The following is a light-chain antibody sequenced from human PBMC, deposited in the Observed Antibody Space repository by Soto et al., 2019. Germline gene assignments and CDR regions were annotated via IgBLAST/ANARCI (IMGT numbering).Light chain of an antibody. V-gene: IGLV4-69*01. CDR3: QTWGTGIQV. CDR2: LNSDGSH. CDR1: SGHSSYA. Sequence: QPVLTQLPSASASLGASVKLTCTLSSGHSSYAIAWHQQQPEKGPRYLMKLNSDGSHYKGGGIPDRFSGSSSGAERYLTISSLQSEDEADYYCQTWGTGIQVFGTGTKLTVL. J-gene: IGLJ1*01.